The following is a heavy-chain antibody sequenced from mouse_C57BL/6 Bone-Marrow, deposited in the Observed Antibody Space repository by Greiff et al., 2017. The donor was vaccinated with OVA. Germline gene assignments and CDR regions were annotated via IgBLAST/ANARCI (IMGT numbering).Heavy chain of an antibody. D-gene: IGHD2-5*01. CDR2: INPSSGYT. CDR1: APHSPPSC. J-gene: IGHJ3*01. CDR3: ARWGSYYSNQAWFAY. Sequence: QVQLQQSGAELAKPGASVKLSCKASAPHSPPSCMHWVKQRPGQGLEWIGYINPSSGYTKYNQKFKDKATLTADKSSSTAYMQLSSLTYEDSAVYYCARWGSYYSNQAWFAYWGQGTLVTVSA. V-gene: IGHV1-7*01.